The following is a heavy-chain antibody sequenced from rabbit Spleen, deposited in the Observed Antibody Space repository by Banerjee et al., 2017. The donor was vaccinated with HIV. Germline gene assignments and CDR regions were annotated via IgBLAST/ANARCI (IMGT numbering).Heavy chain of an antibody. V-gene: IGHV1S40*01. CDR1: GVSFSSGYD. D-gene: IGHD8-1*01. Sequence: QQLAESGGGLVKPGASLTLTCKASGVSFSSGYDMCWVRQAPGKGLAWIACIYTGNSKSYYANCAKGGFTIAKTSSTTVTLQMTRLTVADTATYFCARVAGRGDYIDFVFNLWGQGTLVSV. CDR2: IYTGNSKS. J-gene: IGHJ4*01. CDR3: ARVAGRGDYIDFVFNL.